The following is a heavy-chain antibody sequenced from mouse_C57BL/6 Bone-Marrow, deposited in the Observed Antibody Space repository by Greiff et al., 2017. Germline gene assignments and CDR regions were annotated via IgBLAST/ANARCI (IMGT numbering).Heavy chain of an antibody. CDR3: ASSVDAHY. CDR2: INPSSGYT. J-gene: IGHJ2*01. V-gene: IGHV1-7*01. Sequence: QVQLQQPGAELVKPGASVKLSCKASGYTFTSYWMHWVKQRPGQGLEWIGNINPSSGYTKYNQKFKDKATLTADKSSSTAYMQLSSLAYEDSAVYYGASSVDAHYRGQGPTLTVSS. CDR1: GYTFTSYW.